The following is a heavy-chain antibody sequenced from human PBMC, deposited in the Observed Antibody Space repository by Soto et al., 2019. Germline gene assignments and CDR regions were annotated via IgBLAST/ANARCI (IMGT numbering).Heavy chain of an antibody. Sequence: SETLSLTCTVSGGSISSGDYYWSWIRQPPGKGLEWIGYIYYSGSTYYNPSLKSRVTISVDTSKNQFSLKLSSVTAADTAVYYCALKNWNYVDYFDYWGQGTLVTV. V-gene: IGHV4-30-4*01. CDR1: GGSISSGDYY. J-gene: IGHJ4*02. CDR3: ALKNWNYVDYFDY. CDR2: IYYSGST. D-gene: IGHD1-7*01.